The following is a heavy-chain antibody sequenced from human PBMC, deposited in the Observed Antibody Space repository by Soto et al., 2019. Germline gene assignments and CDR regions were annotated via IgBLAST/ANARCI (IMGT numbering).Heavy chain of an antibody. CDR1: GFTFSSYA. CDR2: VSIGGST. CDR3: AKRRGAGGHFDY. J-gene: IGHJ4*02. Sequence: DVQVLESGGGLVQPEGSLRLSCAASGFTFSSYAMGWVRQGPGKGLEWVAVVSIGGSTHYADSVRGRFTIYRDNSKNTLSLQMNSLTAEDTAVYFCAKRRGAGGHFDYWGQGALVTVSS. D-gene: IGHD2-15*01. V-gene: IGHV3-23*01.